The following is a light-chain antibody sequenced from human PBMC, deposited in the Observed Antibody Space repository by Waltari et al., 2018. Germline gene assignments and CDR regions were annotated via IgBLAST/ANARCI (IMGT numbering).Light chain of an antibody. J-gene: IGKJ1*01. CDR2: GAS. Sequence: EIVLTQSPGTLSLSPGERATLSCRASQSVSSSYLAWYQQKPGQAPRLLIYGASSRATGIPDRFSGSGSETDFTLTISRLEPEDFAMYYCQQYGGSTQGWTFGQGTKVEIK. CDR3: QQYGGSTQGWT. CDR1: QSVSSSY. V-gene: IGKV3-20*01.